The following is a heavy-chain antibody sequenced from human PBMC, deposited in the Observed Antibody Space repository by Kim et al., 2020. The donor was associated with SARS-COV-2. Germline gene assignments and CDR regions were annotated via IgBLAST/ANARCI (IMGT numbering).Heavy chain of an antibody. Sequence: GGSLRLSCTASGFTFGDYAMSWVRQAPGKGLEWVGFIRSKAYGGTTEYAASVKGRFTISRDDSKSIAYLQMNSLKTEDTAVYYCTRAGVAVAGFFDYWGQGTLVTVSS. V-gene: IGHV3-49*04. J-gene: IGHJ4*02. CDR2: IRSKAYGGTT. CDR1: GFTFGDYA. D-gene: IGHD6-19*01. CDR3: TRAGVAVAGFFDY.